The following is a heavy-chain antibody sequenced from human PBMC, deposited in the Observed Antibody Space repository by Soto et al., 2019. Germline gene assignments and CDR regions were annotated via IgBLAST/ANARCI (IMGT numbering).Heavy chain of an antibody. Sequence: SETLSLTCTVSGGSITTGGSYWSWIRQHPGKGLEWIGNIYHSGNTYYNPSLKSRLTISVDTSKNHFSLMVDSVTAADTAVYHCGRESGETWDYEASWGQGTPVTVSS. V-gene: IGHV4-31*03. CDR3: GRESGETWDYEAS. CDR2: IYHSGNT. D-gene: IGHD1-7*01. J-gene: IGHJ5*02. CDR1: GGSITTGGSY.